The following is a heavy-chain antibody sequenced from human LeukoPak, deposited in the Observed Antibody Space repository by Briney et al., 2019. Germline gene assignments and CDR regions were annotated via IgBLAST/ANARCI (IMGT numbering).Heavy chain of an antibody. CDR2: IYTSGST. J-gene: IGHJ6*03. D-gene: IGHD6-13*01. Sequence: SETLSLTCTVSGGSISSGSYYWSWIRQPAGKGLEWIGRIYTSGSTNYNPSLKSRVTISVDTSKNQFSLKLSRLRSDDTAVYYCAREAGAAAGTVYMDVWGKGTTVTVSS. CDR1: GGSISSGSYY. CDR3: AREAGAAAGTVYMDV. V-gene: IGHV4-61*02.